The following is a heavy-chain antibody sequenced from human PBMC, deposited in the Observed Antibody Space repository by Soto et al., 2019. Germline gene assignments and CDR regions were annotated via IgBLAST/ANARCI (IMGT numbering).Heavy chain of an antibody. J-gene: IGHJ6*03. Sequence: PWGNLSLTCSGSWGSMRSYYWSCIRQPPGKGLEWIGYIYYSGSTNYNPSLKSRVTISVDTSKNQFSLKLSSVTAADTAVYYCARVDPAHPYYYYYYYMDVWGKGTTVTVSS. V-gene: IGHV4-59*01. CDR1: WGSMRSYY. D-gene: IGHD2-2*01. CDR3: ARVDPAHPYYYYYYYMDV. CDR2: IYYSGST.